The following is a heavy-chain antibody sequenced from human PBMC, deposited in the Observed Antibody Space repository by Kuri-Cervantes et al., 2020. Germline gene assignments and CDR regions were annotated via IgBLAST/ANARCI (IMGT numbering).Heavy chain of an antibody. D-gene: IGHD2-15*01. V-gene: IGHV3-66*01. Sequence: GGSLRLSCAASGFTFDDYAMHWVRQAPGKGLEWVSVIYSGGSTYYADSVKGRFTISRDNSKNTLYLQMNSLRAEDTAVYYCARVAPNYYYGMDVWGQGTTVTVSS. CDR2: IYSGGST. CDR3: ARVAPNYYYGMDV. CDR1: GFTFDDYA. J-gene: IGHJ6*02.